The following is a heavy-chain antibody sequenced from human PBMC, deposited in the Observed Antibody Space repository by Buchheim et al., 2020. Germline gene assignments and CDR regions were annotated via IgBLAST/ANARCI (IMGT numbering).Heavy chain of an antibody. CDR2: ISSSSSTI. Sequence: EVQLVESGGGLVQPGGSLRLSCAASGFTFGSYSMNWVRQAPGKGLEWVSYISSSSSTIYYADSVKGRFTISRDNAKNSLYLQMNSLRAEDTAVYYCARRDDYSNYYYGMDVWGQGTT. D-gene: IGHD4-11*01. V-gene: IGHV3-48*01. CDR3: ARRDDYSNYYYGMDV. J-gene: IGHJ6*02. CDR1: GFTFGSYS.